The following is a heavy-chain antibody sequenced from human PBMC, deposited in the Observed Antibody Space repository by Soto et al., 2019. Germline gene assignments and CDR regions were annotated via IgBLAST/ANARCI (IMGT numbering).Heavy chain of an antibody. CDR2: ISSSSSSI. CDR1: GFPFSDYY. CDR3: ARASLVGATNYYFDC. V-gene: IGHV3-11*04. Sequence: GSLRLSCTASGFPFSDYYMSWIRQTPGKGLEWISYISSSSSSIYYADSVRGRFTISRDNAKNALYLQMNSLRAEDTAVYYCARASLVGATNYYFDCWGQGTLVTVSS. D-gene: IGHD1-26*01. J-gene: IGHJ4*02.